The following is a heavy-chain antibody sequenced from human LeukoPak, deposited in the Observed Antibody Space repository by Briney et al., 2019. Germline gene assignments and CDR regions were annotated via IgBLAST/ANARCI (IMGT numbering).Heavy chain of an antibody. D-gene: IGHD3-10*01. J-gene: IGHJ4*02. Sequence: PSETLSLTCTVSGGSISSYYWSWIRQPPGKGLEWIGYIYYSGSTNYNPSLKSRVTISVDTSKNQFSLKLRSVTAADTAVCFCAREASRAGTYYFDYWGQGTLLTVSS. CDR1: GGSISSYY. CDR2: IYYSGST. V-gene: IGHV4-59*01. CDR3: AREASRAGTYYFDY.